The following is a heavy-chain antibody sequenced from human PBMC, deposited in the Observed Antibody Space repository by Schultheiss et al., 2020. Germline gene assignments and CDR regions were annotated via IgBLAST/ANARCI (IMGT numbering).Heavy chain of an antibody. V-gene: IGHV1-18*04. J-gene: IGHJ6*03. Sequence: ASVKVSCKASGYTFTSYGISWVRQAPGQGLEWMGWISAYNGNTNYAQKFQGRVTITADKSTSTAYMELSSLRSEDTAVYYCTTDSGSYYYYYYYMDVWGKGTTVTGYS. CDR2: ISAYNGNT. CDR3: TTDSGSYYYYYYYMDV. D-gene: IGHD1-26*01. CDR1: GYTFTSYG.